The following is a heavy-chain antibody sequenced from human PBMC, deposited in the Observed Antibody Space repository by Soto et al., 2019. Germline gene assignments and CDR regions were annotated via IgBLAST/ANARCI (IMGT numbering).Heavy chain of an antibody. CDR2: IRGSGGST. CDR3: AKYGRWLVHFYYYGMDV. J-gene: IGHJ6*02. Sequence: EVQLLESGGGLVQPGGSLRLSCAASGFTFSSYAMSWVRQAPGKGLEWVEAIRGSGGSTYYADSLKGLFTISRENSKNTLYLQMNSLRAEDTAVYYCAKYGRWLVHFYYYGMDVWGQGTTVTVSS. CDR1: GFTFSSYA. D-gene: IGHD6-19*01. V-gene: IGHV3-23*01.